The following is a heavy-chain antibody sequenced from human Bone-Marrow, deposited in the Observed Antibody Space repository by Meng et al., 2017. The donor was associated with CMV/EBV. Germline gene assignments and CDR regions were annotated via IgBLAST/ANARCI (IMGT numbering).Heavy chain of an antibody. J-gene: IGHJ4*02. CDR3: ATGGEMATITGPFDY. Sequence: SVKVSCKASGGTFSSHTMRWVRQAPGQGLEWMGSIIPGLGTTNYAQKFQGRVTMTADKSTSTANMELSSLRSEDTAVYYCATGGEMATITGPFDYWGQGTLVTVSS. CDR2: IIPGLGTT. D-gene: IGHD5-24*01. CDR1: GGTFSSHT. V-gene: IGHV1-69*08.